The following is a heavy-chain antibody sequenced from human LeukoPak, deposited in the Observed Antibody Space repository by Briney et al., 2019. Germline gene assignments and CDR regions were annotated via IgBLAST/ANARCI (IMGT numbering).Heavy chain of an antibody. CDR1: GGSFTSSNW. CDR3: ARGDSSLCYYYMDV. D-gene: IGHD6-13*01. CDR2: TYHSGST. Sequence: PSGTLSLTCTVSGGSFTSSNWWTWVRQPPGKGLEWIGETYHSGSTNYNPSLKSRVTISVDRSKNQFSLKLSSVTAADTAVYYCARGDSSLCYYYMDVWGKGTTVTVSS. V-gene: IGHV4-4*02. J-gene: IGHJ6*03.